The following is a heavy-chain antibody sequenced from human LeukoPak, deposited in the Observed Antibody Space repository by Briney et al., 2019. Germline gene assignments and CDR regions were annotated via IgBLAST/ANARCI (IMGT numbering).Heavy chain of an antibody. J-gene: IGHJ4*02. CDR2: IYTSGST. V-gene: IGHV4-4*07. CDR3: VKAAVAVDY. Sequence: SETLSLTCTVSGGSISYFYWSWIRQPAGKGLEWIGRIYTSGSTNYNPSLKSRVTISLDKSKNQFSLKLTSVTAADTAVYYCVKAAVAVDYWGQGTLVTVSS. CDR1: GGSISYFY. D-gene: IGHD6-19*01.